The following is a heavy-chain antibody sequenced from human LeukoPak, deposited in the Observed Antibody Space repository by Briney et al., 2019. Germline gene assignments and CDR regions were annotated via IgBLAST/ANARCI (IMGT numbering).Heavy chain of an antibody. V-gene: IGHV4-59*01. CDR3: ARFWSGYEQRIDY. Sequence: SETLSLTCTISGGSISSYYWSWIRQPPGKGLEWIGYSHYSGSTNYNPSLKSRVTISVDTSKNQFSLKLSSVTAADTAVYYCARFWSGYEQRIDYWGQGTLVTVSS. D-gene: IGHD3-3*01. J-gene: IGHJ4*02. CDR1: GGSISSYY. CDR2: SHYSGST.